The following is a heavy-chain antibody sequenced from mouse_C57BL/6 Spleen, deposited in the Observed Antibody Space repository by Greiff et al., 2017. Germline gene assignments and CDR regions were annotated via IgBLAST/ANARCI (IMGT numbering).Heavy chain of an antibody. J-gene: IGHJ3*01. CDR3: AIYYGNYSFAY. D-gene: IGHD2-1*01. V-gene: IGHV1-42*01. CDR1: GYSFTGYY. CDR2: INPSTGGT. Sequence: EVQLQQSGPELVKPGASVKISCKASGYSFTGYYMNWVKQSPEKSLEWIGEINPSTGGTTYNQKFKAKATLTVDKSSSTAYMQLKSLTSEDSAVYYCAIYYGNYSFAYWGQGTLVTVSA.